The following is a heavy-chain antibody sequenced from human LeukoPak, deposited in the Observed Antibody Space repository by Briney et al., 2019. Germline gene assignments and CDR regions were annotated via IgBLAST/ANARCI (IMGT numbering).Heavy chain of an antibody. D-gene: IGHD4-11*01. J-gene: IGHJ5*02. CDR2: INHSGST. CDR3: ARYRPVTGANWFDP. CDR1: DGSFSGYS. Sequence: PSETLSLTCAVYDGSFSGYSWSWIRQPPGKGLEWIGEINHSGSTNYNPSLKSRVTISLDTSKNQFSLKLSSVTAADTAVYYCARYRPVTGANWFDPWGQGALVTVSS. V-gene: IGHV4-34*01.